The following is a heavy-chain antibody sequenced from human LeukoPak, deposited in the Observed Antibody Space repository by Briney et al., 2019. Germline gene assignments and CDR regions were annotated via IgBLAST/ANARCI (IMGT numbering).Heavy chain of an antibody. Sequence: SETLSLTCTVSGGSISSYYWSWIRQPPGKGLEWIGYIYYSGSTNYNPSLKSRVTISVDTSKNQFSLKLSSVTAADTAVYYCARETYSSGWSVDYWGQGTLVTVSS. CDR2: IYYSGST. J-gene: IGHJ4*02. CDR1: GGSISSYY. V-gene: IGHV4-59*01. D-gene: IGHD6-19*01. CDR3: ARETYSSGWSVDY.